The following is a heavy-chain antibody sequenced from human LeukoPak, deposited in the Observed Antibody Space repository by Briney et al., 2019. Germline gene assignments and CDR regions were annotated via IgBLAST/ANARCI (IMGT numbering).Heavy chain of an antibody. J-gene: IGHJ4*02. D-gene: IGHD6-6*01. CDR1: GYTFTGYY. CDR3: ARDAGHAHSSSPH. V-gene: IGHV1-2*02. Sequence: ASVKVSCKASGYTFTGYYMHWVRQAPGQGLEWMGWINPNSGGTNYAQKVQGRVTMTRDTSISTAYMELSRLRSDDTAVYYCARDAGHAHSSSPHWGQGTLVTVSS. CDR2: INPNSGGT.